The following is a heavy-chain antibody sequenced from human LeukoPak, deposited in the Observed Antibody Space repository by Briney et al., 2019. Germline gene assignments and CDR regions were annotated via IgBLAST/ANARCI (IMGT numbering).Heavy chain of an antibody. Sequence: GGALRRFCSASSFTFISYSMNWVRQPPGKGLEWLSSIISSSSSISYDESVKGGFTISRDNAKNSLYLKMNRLRAEETAVYYCARDRAEAALRFVVWLCSYGMDVWGQGTTVTVSS. D-gene: IGHD3-3*01. V-gene: IGHV3-21*01. CDR3: ARDRAEAALRFVVWLCSYGMDV. CDR2: IISSSSSI. J-gene: IGHJ6*02. CDR1: SFTFISYS.